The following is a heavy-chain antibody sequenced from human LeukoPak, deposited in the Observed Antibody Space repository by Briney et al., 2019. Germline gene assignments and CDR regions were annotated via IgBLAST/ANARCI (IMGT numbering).Heavy chain of an antibody. Sequence: GGSLRLSCAASGFSFSNYWMHWVRQAPGKGLVWVASINSDGSDTYYADSVRGRFTISRDNAKNSFFLQMNSLRVEDTAIYFCAKDVSTAGDSYYFYFGMDVWGPGTTVTVSS. CDR3: AKDVSTAGDSYYFYFGMDV. CDR2: INSDGSDT. D-gene: IGHD2-21*02. CDR1: GFSFSNYW. V-gene: IGHV3-74*01. J-gene: IGHJ6*02.